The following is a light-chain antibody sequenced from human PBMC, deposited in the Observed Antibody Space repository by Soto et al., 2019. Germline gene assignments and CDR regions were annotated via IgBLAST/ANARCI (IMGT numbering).Light chain of an antibody. CDR2: GAS. CDR3: QQYGSSPRT. CDR1: QSVPSSD. J-gene: IGKJ1*01. V-gene: IGKV3-20*01. Sequence: EIVLTQSPGTLSLSPGERATLSCGATQSVPSSDLAWYQQKPGQAPRLLIYGASIRATGIPDRFSGSGSGIYFTLTVSRLEPEDFAVYYCQQYGSSPRTFGQGTQVEIK.